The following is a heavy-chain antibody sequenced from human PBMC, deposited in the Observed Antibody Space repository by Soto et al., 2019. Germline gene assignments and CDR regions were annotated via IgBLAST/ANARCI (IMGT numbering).Heavy chain of an antibody. CDR3: AIRDIVLVPAADAFDI. J-gene: IGHJ3*02. CDR1: GFTFSSYG. Sequence: GGSLRLSCAASGFTFSSYGMHWVRQAPGKGLEWVAVISYDGSNKYYADSVKGRFTISRDNSKNTLYLQMNSLRAEDTAVYYCAIRDIVLVPAADAFDIWGQGTMVTVSS. D-gene: IGHD2-2*01. V-gene: IGHV3-30*03. CDR2: ISYDGSNK.